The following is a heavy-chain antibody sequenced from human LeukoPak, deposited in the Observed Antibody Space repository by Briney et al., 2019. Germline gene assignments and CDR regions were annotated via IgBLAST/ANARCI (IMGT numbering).Heavy chain of an antibody. V-gene: IGHV3-23*01. D-gene: IGHD6-13*01. J-gene: IGHJ4*02. CDR1: GFTFDNFA. CDR2: ISGSGGTA. CDR3: AKGKVAAAARLDY. Sequence: PGGSLRLSCAASGFTFDNFAMSWVRQAPGKGLEWVSEISGSGGTAYYADSLKGRFTISRDNSNNTLYLRMNSLRVEDTALYYCAKGKVAAAARLDYWGQGILVTVTS.